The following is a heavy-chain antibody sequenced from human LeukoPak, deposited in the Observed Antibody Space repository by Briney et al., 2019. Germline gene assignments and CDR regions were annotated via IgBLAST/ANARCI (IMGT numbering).Heavy chain of an antibody. J-gene: IGHJ5*02. Sequence: ASVKVSCKASGYTFTGYYMHWVRQAPGQGLEWMGWMNPNSGNTGYAQKFQGRVTMTRNTSISTAYMELSSLRSEDTAVYYCARVLAADDGLYNWFDPWGQGTLVTVSS. CDR1: GYTFTGYY. D-gene: IGHD6-13*01. CDR3: ARVLAADDGLYNWFDP. CDR2: MNPNSGNT. V-gene: IGHV1-8*02.